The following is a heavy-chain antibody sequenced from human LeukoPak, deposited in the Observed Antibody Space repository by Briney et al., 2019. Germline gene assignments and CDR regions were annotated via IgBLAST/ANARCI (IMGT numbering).Heavy chain of an antibody. V-gene: IGHV3-30*04. CDR1: GFTFSGHA. CDR3: ARQDCSPSCYLAY. D-gene: IGHD2-2*01. CDR2: ISYDGRNE. J-gene: IGHJ4*02. Sequence: GRSLRLSCAASGFTFSGHAMHWARQTPGKGLEWVAVISYDGRNEYYADSVKGRFTISRDNSKNTLFLQMNGLRAEDTALYYCARQDCSPSCYLAYWGQGTLVTVSS.